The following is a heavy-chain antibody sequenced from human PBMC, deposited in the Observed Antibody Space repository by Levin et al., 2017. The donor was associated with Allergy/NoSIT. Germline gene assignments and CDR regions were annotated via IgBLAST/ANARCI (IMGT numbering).Heavy chain of an antibody. CDR2: IYYSGST. CDR1: GGSISSGDYY. Sequence: SETLSLTCTVSGGSISSGDYYWSWIRQPPGKGLEWIGYIYYSGSTYYNPSLKSRVTISVDTSKNQFSLKLSSVTAADTAVYYCARGPESSSSFYYYYYGMDVWGQGTTVTVSS. D-gene: IGHD6-6*01. J-gene: IGHJ6*02. CDR3: ARGPESSSSFYYYYYGMDV. V-gene: IGHV4-30-4*01.